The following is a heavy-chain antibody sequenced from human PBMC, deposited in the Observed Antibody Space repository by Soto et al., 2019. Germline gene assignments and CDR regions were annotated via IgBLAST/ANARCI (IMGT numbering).Heavy chain of an antibody. Sequence: QLQLQESGPGLVKPSETLSLTCSLSGGAISDASFYWGWIRQSPGRGLEWMGSIYYTGTTFFNPSLQSRFTISVDTYENQFYLKLSSVTAADTALYFCARQKWEKPKGFDPWGQGTLVIVSP. CDR3: ARQKWEKPKGFDP. CDR2: IYYTGTT. J-gene: IGHJ5*02. CDR1: GGAISDASFY. D-gene: IGHD1-26*01. V-gene: IGHV4-39*01.